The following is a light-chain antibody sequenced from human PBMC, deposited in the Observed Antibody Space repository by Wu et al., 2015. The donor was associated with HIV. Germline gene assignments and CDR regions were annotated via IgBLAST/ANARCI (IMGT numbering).Light chain of an antibody. Sequence: EIVLTQSPATLSLSPGERATLSCRASQSVSSYLAWFQQKPGQAPRLLIYDASTRATGVPARFSGSGSGTDFALTISSLEPEDFAVYFCQHRSTWPLTFGQGTRLEI. CDR2: DAS. CDR1: QSVSSY. V-gene: IGKV3-11*01. J-gene: IGKJ5*01. CDR3: QHRSTWPLT.